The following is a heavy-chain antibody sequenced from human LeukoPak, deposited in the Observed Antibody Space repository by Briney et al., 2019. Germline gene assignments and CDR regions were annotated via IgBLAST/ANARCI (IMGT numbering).Heavy chain of an antibody. CDR2: TSYEGSVK. D-gene: IGHD3-10*01. V-gene: IGHV3-30*18. CDR1: GFTFSVYG. J-gene: IGHJ6*02. CDR3: AKAGTNLRGSGTDDQYGMDV. Sequence: PGGSLRLSRVACGFTFSVYGMHWVRQAPGKGLEWVTVTSYEGSVKYYTDSVKGRFTISRDNSKNTLYLQMNSLRAEDTAIYYCAKAGTNLRGSGTDDQYGMDVWGQGTTVTVSS.